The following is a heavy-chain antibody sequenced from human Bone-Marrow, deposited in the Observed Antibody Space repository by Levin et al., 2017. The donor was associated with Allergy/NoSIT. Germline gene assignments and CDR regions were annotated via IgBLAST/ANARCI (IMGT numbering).Heavy chain of an antibody. V-gene: IGHV1-8*01. CDR1: GYTFTSYD. CDR3: ARSYDSSGDYGMDY. J-gene: IGHJ4*01. Sequence: ASVKVSCKASGYTFTSYDISWVRQATGQGLEWMGWMNPNSGNTGYAQKFQGRVTMTRSTSISTAYMELSSLRSEDTAVYYCARSYDSSGDYGMDYWGQGTLVTVSS. D-gene: IGHD3-22*01. CDR2: MNPNSGNT.